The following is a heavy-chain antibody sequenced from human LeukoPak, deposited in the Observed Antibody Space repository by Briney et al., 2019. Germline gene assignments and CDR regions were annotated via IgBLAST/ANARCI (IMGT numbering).Heavy chain of an antibody. V-gene: IGHV3-9*01. CDR3: AKDSTYYGSGGNDY. D-gene: IGHD3-10*01. J-gene: IGHJ4*02. Sequence: PGGSLRLSCAASGFTFDDYAMPWVRQAPGKGLEWVSGISWNSGSIGYADSVKGRFTISRDNAKNSLYLQMNSLRAEDTALYYCAKDSTYYGSGGNDYWGQGTLVTVSS. CDR2: ISWNSGSI. CDR1: GFTFDDYA.